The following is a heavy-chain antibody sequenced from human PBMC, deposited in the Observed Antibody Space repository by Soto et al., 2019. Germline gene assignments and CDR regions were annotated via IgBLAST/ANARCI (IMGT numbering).Heavy chain of an antibody. D-gene: IGHD3-22*01. Sequence: SETLSLTCTVSGGSISSGGYYWSWIRQHPGKGLEWIGYIYYSGSTYYNPSLKSRVTISVDTSKNQFSLKLSSVTAADTAVYYCARENRYDSSGYDAFDIWGQGTMVTVSS. V-gene: IGHV4-31*03. CDR3: ARENRYDSSGYDAFDI. J-gene: IGHJ3*02. CDR1: GGSISSGGYY. CDR2: IYYSGST.